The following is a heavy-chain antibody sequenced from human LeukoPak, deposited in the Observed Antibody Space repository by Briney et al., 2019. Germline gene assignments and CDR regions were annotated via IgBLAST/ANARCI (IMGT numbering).Heavy chain of an antibody. Sequence: SETLSLTCAVSGSSMNYYYWTWMRQPPGRGLEWIGYVFYSGSTNYNPSLKSRVTISLDTSKNQFSLRLTSVTAADTAVYYCARRVYSGNYLDYWGQGILVTVSS. J-gene: IGHJ4*02. V-gene: IGHV4-59*08. D-gene: IGHD1-26*01. CDR1: GSSMNYYY. CDR3: ARRVYSGNYLDY. CDR2: VFYSGST.